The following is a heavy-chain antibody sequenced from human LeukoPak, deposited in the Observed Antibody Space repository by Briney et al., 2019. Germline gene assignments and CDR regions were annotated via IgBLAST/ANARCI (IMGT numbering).Heavy chain of an antibody. CDR2: IYYSGST. CDR3: ARHRASGGATGFDY. Sequence: SETLSLTCTVSGGSISNSGYYWGWIRQPPGKGLDWLGSIYYSGSTYYNPSLKSRVTISVDTSKTQFSLKLNSVTAADTAVYYCARHRASGGATGFDYWGQGTLVTVSS. J-gene: IGHJ4*02. CDR1: GGSISNSGYY. V-gene: IGHV4-39*01. D-gene: IGHD1-26*01.